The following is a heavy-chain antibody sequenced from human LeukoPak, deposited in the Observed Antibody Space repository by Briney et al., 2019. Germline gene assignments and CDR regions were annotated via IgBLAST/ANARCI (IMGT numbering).Heavy chain of an antibody. Sequence: GGSLRLSCAACGFTFSSYWMSWVRQAPGKGLEWVANIKQDGSEKYYVDSVKGRFTISRDNAKNSLYLQMNSLRAEDTAVYYCARDLAARPHWFDPWGQGTLVTVSS. CDR1: GFTFSSYW. V-gene: IGHV3-7*01. D-gene: IGHD6-6*01. J-gene: IGHJ5*02. CDR2: IKQDGSEK. CDR3: ARDLAARPHWFDP.